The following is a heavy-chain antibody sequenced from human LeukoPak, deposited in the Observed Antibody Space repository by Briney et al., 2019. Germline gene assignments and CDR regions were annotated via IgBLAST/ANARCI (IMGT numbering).Heavy chain of an antibody. J-gene: IGHJ4*02. D-gene: IGHD3-3*01. Sequence: GGSLRLSCAASGFTFSSYAMHWVRQAPGKGLEWVAVISYDGSNKYYADSVKGRFTISRDNSKNTLYLQMNSLRAEDTAVYYCARDITIFGVVIRGLDYWGQGTLVTVSS. V-gene: IGHV3-30-3*01. CDR1: GFTFSSYA. CDR3: ARDITIFGVVIRGLDY. CDR2: ISYDGSNK.